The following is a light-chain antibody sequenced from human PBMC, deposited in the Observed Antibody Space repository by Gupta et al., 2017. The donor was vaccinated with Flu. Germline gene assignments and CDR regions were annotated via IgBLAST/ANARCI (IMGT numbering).Light chain of an antibody. V-gene: IGLV2-14*01. CDR3: SSYAAGSTLL. Sequence: QSALTQPASLSGSPGQSIPIPCTGTNRDIGDYNHVSWYQQHPGKAPKLIIYEVNNRPSGLSARFSGSKSGNTASLTISGLQPEDEADYFCSSYAAGSTLLFGRGTKVTVL. J-gene: IGLJ3*02. CDR2: EVN. CDR1: NRDIGDYNH.